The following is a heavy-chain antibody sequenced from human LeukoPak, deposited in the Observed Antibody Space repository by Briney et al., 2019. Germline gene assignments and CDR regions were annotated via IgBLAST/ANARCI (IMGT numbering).Heavy chain of an antibody. Sequence: PSETLSLTCTVSGGSISSGDYYWSWIRQPPGKGLEWIGYIYYSGSTYYNPSLKSRVTISVDTSKNQFSLKLSSVTAADTAVYYCARAVPAAMEIDYWGQGTLVTVSS. J-gene: IGHJ4*02. V-gene: IGHV4-30-4*01. CDR2: IYYSGST. CDR3: ARAVPAAMEIDY. CDR1: GGSISSGDYY. D-gene: IGHD2-2*01.